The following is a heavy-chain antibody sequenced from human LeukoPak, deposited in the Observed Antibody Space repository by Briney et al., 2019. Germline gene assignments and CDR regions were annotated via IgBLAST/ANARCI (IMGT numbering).Heavy chain of an antibody. D-gene: IGHD3-16*01. CDR2: INPNSGGT. Sequence: GASVNVSCKASGYTFTGYYMHWVRQAPGQGLEWMGWINPNSGGTNYAQKFQGRVTMTRDTSISTAYMELSRLRSDDTAVYYCARGDQALSHYDYVWGSYNDYWGQGTLVTVSS. J-gene: IGHJ4*02. V-gene: IGHV1-2*02. CDR1: GYTFTGYY. CDR3: ARGDQALSHYDYVWGSYNDY.